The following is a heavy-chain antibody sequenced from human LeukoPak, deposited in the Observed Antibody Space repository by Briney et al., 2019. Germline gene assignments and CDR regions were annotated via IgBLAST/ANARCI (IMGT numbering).Heavy chain of an antibody. CDR3: ARDLSSWFGELLRPFDY. D-gene: IGHD3-10*01. J-gene: IGHJ4*02. CDR2: IWYDGSNK. Sequence: PGRSLRLSCAASGFTFSSYGMHWVRQAPGKGLEWVAVIWYDGSNKYYADSVKGRFTISRDNSKNTLYLQMNSLRAEDTAVYYCARDLSSWFGELLRPFDYWGQGTLVTVSS. CDR1: GFTFSSYG. V-gene: IGHV3-33*01.